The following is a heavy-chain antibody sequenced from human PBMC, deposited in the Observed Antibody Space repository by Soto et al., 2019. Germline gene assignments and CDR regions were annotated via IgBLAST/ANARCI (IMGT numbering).Heavy chain of an antibody. D-gene: IGHD3-3*01. CDR1: GFTFSNAW. Sequence: PGGSLRLSCAASGFTFSNAWMSWVRQAPGKGLEWVGRIKSKTDGGTTDYAAPVKGRFTISRDDSKNTLYLQMNSLKTEDTAVYYCTTDPGANTIFGVVSLDYYYYMDVWGKGTTVTVSS. CDR2: IKSKTDGGTT. V-gene: IGHV3-15*01. CDR3: TTDPGANTIFGVVSLDYYYYMDV. J-gene: IGHJ6*03.